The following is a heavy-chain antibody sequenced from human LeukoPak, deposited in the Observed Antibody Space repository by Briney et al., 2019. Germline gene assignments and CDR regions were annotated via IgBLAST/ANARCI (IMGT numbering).Heavy chain of an antibody. Sequence: GASVNVSCKASGDTFTNYDIMWVRQATGQGPEWMGWMNSNSGNTGYAQKFQGRVTMTRDTSINTAYMELHSLTSEDTAVYYCARGRGGTVVRGYLDYWGQGTLVTVSP. V-gene: IGHV1-8*01. CDR1: GDTFTNYD. D-gene: IGHD3-10*01. CDR3: ARGRGGTVVRGYLDY. J-gene: IGHJ4*02. CDR2: MNSNSGNT.